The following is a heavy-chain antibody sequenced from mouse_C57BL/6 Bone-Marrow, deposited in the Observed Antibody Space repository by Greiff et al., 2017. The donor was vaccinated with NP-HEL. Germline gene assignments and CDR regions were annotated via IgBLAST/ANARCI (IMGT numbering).Heavy chain of an antibody. D-gene: IGHD2-2*01. J-gene: IGHJ2*01. CDR3: ARHHGYYFDY. CDR1: GFTFSSYG. Sequence: EVNLVESGGDLVKPGGSLKLSCAASGFTFSSYGMSWVRQTPDERLEWVATISSGGSYTYYPDSVKGRFTISRDNAKNTLYLQMSSLKSEDTAMYYCARHHGYYFDYWGQGTTLTVSS. CDR2: ISSGGSYT. V-gene: IGHV5-6*01.